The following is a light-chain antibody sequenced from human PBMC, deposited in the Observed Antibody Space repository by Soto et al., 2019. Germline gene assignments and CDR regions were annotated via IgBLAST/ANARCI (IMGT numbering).Light chain of an antibody. Sequence: DIVMTQSPDSLAVSLGERATINCKSSQSVLYSSNNKNYLAWYQHKPGQSPKLLIYWASTRESGVPDRFSGSGSGTDFTLTISSLQAEDVAVYYCQQYYSTPQSFGPGTKVEIK. V-gene: IGKV4-1*01. CDR1: QSVLYSSNNKNY. J-gene: IGKJ1*01. CDR3: QQYYSTPQS. CDR2: WAS.